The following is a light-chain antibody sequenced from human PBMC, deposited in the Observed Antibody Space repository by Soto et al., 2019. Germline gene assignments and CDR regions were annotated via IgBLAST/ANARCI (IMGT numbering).Light chain of an antibody. J-gene: IGKJ2*03. CDR3: QQSYLSLQS. V-gene: IGKV1-39*01. CDR2: AAS. Sequence: DVQMTQSPSSLSAAVGDTVTITCRAGQTFKNYLNWYQHKPGKAPKLLIYAASSLQSGVPPRFSASASGTDFPLTITNLQPEDFATYYCQQSYLSLQSFGQGTKLQI. CDR1: QTFKNY.